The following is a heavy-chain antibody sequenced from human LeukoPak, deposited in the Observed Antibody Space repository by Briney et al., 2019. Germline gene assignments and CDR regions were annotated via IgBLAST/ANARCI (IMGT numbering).Heavy chain of an antibody. CDR1: GFTVSGNY. D-gene: IGHD1-14*01. V-gene: IGHV3-21*01. Sequence: PGGSLRLSCAVSGFTVSGNYMSWVRQAPGKGLEWVSSISSSSSYIYYADSVKGRFTISRDNAKNSLYLQMNSLRAEDTAVYYCARDRGNQRGYYYYYMDVWGKGTTVTVSS. CDR3: ARDRGNQRGYYYYYMDV. J-gene: IGHJ6*03. CDR2: ISSSSSYI.